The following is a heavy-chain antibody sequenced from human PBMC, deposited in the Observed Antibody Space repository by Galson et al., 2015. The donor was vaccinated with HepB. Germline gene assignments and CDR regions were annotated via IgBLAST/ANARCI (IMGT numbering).Heavy chain of an antibody. J-gene: IGHJ4*02. CDR3: AKSVSGANDY. CDR1: GFSFSSYA. D-gene: IGHD6-19*01. CDR2: ISGSGGST. V-gene: IGHV3-23*01. Sequence: SLRLSCAASGFSFSSYAISWVRQAPGKGLEWVSAISGSGGSTYYADSVKGRFTISRDNSKNTLYLQMSSLRAEDTAVYYCAKSVSGANDYWGQGTLVTVSS.